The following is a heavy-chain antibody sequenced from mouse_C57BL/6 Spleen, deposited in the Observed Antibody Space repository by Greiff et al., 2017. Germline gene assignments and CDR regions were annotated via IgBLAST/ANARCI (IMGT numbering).Heavy chain of an antibody. CDR1: GFSLRTFGMG. J-gene: IGHJ4*01. V-gene: IGHV8-8*01. CDR2: IWWDDDK. Sequence: QVTLTVSGPGILQPSQTLSLTCPFSGFSLRTFGMGVGWIRQPSGKGLEWLAHIWWDDDKYYNPALKRRLTISKDTAKNQVFLKIANVDTADTAPDYCARISDYYALGGWGKGTTVTVAS. CDR3: ARISDYYALGG.